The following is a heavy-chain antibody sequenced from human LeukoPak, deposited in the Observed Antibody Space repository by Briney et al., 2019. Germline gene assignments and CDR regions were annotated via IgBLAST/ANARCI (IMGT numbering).Heavy chain of an antibody. CDR1: GYTFTSYA. D-gene: IGHD2-2*01. CDR3: ARDVVVVPAADYYYYGMDV. CDR2: INAGNGNT. V-gene: IGHV1-3*01. J-gene: IGHJ6*02. Sequence: ASVKVSCKASGYTFTSYAMHWVRQAPGQRLEWMGWINAGNGNTKYSQKFQGRVTITRDTSASTAYMELSSLRSDDTAVYYCARDVVVVPAADYYYYGMDVWGQGTTVTVSS.